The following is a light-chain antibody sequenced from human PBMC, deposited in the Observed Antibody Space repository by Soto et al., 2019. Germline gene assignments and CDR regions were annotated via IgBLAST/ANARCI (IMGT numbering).Light chain of an antibody. CDR1: SGHRSDA. Sequence: QPVLTQSPSASASLGASVKVTCTLSSGHRSDAIAWHQQQPEKGLRYLMKVNSDGSHSKGDGIPDRFTGSSSGAERFLTISGLQSEDEADYYCQTWGTGIQVFGTGTKLTVL. CDR3: QTWGTGIQV. CDR2: VNSDGSH. V-gene: IGLV4-69*01. J-gene: IGLJ1*01.